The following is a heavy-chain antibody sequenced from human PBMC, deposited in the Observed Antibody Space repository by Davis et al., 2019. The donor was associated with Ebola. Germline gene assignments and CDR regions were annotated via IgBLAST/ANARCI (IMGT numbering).Heavy chain of an antibody. CDR3: ARVGDSSSWVVDY. CDR2: IKQDGSEK. CDR1: GFTFSRYW. V-gene: IGHV3-7*03. J-gene: IGHJ4*02. Sequence: GGSLRLSCAASGFTFSRYWMSWVRQAPGKGLEWVANIKQDGSEKYYVDSVKGRFTISRDNAKNSLYLQMNSLRAEDTAVYYCARVGDSSSWVVDYWGQGTLVTVSS. D-gene: IGHD6-6*01.